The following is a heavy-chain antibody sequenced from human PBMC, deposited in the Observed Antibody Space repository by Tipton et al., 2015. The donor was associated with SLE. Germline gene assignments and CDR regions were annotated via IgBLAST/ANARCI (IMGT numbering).Heavy chain of an antibody. J-gene: IGHJ4*02. D-gene: IGHD6-19*01. V-gene: IGHV4-34*01. CDR3: ARGGSGWYVDH. CDR1: GGSFSGYY. CDR2: IYYSGTT. Sequence: TLSLTCAVYGGSFSGYYWSWIRQPPGKGLEWIGTIYYSGTTYYNTSLKSRLTLSQDTSENQFSLRLNSVTAADTAVYYCARGGSGWYVDHWGQGTLVTVSS.